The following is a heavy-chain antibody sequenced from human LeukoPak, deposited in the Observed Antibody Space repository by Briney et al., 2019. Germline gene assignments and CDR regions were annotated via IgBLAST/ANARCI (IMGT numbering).Heavy chain of an antibody. CDR1: GGSISSSSYY. V-gene: IGHV4-39*01. CDR3: ARHGSIATGAFTH. Sequence: SETLSLTCTVSGGSISSSSYYWGWIRQPPGKGLEWIGSVYYSGSTYYNPSLKSRVTISVDTSKNQFSLKLGSVTAADTAVYYCARHGSIATGAFTHWGQGTLVTVSS. J-gene: IGHJ4*02. D-gene: IGHD6-13*01. CDR2: VYYSGST.